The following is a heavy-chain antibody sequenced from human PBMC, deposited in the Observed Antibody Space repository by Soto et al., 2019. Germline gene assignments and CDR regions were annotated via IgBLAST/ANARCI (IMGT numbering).Heavy chain of an antibody. CDR3: ARDSYYDSSGYKPYGYFDY. D-gene: IGHD3-22*01. CDR1: GGSISSGGYY. J-gene: IGHJ4*02. CDR2: IYYSGST. Sequence: QVQLQESGPGLVKPSQTLSLTCTVSGGSISSGGYYWSWIRQHPGKGLEWIGYIYYSGSTYYNPSLKSRVTISEDTSKNQYALKLSSVTAADTAVYYCARDSYYDSSGYKPYGYFDYWGQGTLVTVSS. V-gene: IGHV4-31*03.